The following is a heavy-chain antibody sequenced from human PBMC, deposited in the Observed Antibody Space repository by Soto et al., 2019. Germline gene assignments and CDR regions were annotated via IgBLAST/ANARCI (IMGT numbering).Heavy chain of an antibody. J-gene: IGHJ4*02. CDR2: ISGSGGST. D-gene: IGHD3-22*01. Sequence: GGSLRLSCAASGFTFSSYAMSWVRQAPGKGLEWVSAISGSGGSTYYADSVKGRFTISRDNSKNTLYLQMNSLRAEDTAVYYCAKPYYDSSDGPLLFDYWGQGTLVTVSS. V-gene: IGHV3-23*01. CDR1: GFTFSSYA. CDR3: AKPYYDSSDGPLLFDY.